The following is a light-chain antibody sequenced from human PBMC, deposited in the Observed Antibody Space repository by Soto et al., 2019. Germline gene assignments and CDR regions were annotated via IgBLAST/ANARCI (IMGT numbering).Light chain of an antibody. CDR3: QQYNSYPVT. Sequence: DIQMTQSPSTLSGSVGDRVTITCRASQTISSWLAWYQQKPGKAPKLLIYKASTLKSGVPSRFSGSGSGTEFTLTISSLQPDDFATYYCQQYNSYPVTFGQGTKVDNK. J-gene: IGKJ1*01. V-gene: IGKV1-5*03. CDR1: QTISSW. CDR2: KAS.